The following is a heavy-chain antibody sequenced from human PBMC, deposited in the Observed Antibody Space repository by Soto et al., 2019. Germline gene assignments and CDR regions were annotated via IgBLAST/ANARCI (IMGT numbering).Heavy chain of an antibody. V-gene: IGHV4-59*11. CDR1: GDPICSLH. J-gene: IGHJ4*01. D-gene: IGHD3-10*01. CDR2: IYYSGST. CDR3: ARRVPGFILSSY. Sequence: LISSPSGDPICSLHWSRIRQPPGEGLEWIGYIYYSGSTNYNTPLKSRVAISVDKSKNKFSLQLSSVTAADTAVYYWARRVPGFILSSYW.